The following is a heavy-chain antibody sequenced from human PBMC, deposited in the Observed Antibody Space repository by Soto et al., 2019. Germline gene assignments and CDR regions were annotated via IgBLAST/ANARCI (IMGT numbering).Heavy chain of an antibody. D-gene: IGHD1-1*01. J-gene: IGHJ6*02. Sequence: QVQLVQSGAEVKKPGSSVKVSCKASGGTFSSYAISWVRQAPGQGLEWMGGIIPIFGTANYAQKFQGRVTITADKSTSTAYMELSSLRSEDTAVYYCARLNRRGYSLFYGMDVWGQGTTVTVSS. CDR2: IIPIFGTA. V-gene: IGHV1-69*06. CDR1: GGTFSSYA. CDR3: ARLNRRGYSLFYGMDV.